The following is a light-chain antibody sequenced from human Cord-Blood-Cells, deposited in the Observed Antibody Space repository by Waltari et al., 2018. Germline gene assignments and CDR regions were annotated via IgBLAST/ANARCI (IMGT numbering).Light chain of an antibody. Sequence: SALTQPRSVCGSPGQSVTSSCTGTSRDVGGYNYVSWYQQHPGKAPKLMIYDVSKRPSGVPDRFSGSKSGNTASLTISGLQAEDEADYYCCSYAGSYTVFGGGTKLTVL. V-gene: IGLV2-11*02. CDR3: CSYAGSYTV. CDR1: SRDVGGYNY. CDR2: DVS. J-gene: IGLJ3*02.